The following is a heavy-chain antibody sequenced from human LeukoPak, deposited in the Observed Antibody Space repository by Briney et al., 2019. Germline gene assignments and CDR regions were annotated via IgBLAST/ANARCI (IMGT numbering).Heavy chain of an antibody. Sequence: GGSLRLSCTASGFTFSSYTMNWVRQAPGKGLEWVSSISSTSTYIHDADSVKGRFTVFRDNANKSLYLQMNSLRAEDTAMYYCARGMRQIDDAFDLWGQGTRVTVSS. D-gene: IGHD6-25*01. CDR3: ARGMRQIDDAFDL. CDR2: ISSTSTYI. CDR1: GFTFSSYT. V-gene: IGHV3-21*01. J-gene: IGHJ3*01.